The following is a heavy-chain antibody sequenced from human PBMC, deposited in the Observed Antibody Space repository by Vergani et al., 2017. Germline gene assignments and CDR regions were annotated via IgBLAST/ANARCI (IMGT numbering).Heavy chain of an antibody. CDR1: GSSISSFY. CDR3: ARDRGIVGATTGGMDV. Sequence: QVQLQESGPGLVKPSETLSLTCTVSGSSISSFYWSWIRQPPGKGLEWIGYIYYSGGTNYNPSLKSRVTISVDTSKNQFSLKLSSVTAADTAVYYCARDRGIVGATTGGMDVWGQGTTVTVSS. CDR2: IYYSGGT. J-gene: IGHJ6*02. D-gene: IGHD1-26*01. V-gene: IGHV4-59*01.